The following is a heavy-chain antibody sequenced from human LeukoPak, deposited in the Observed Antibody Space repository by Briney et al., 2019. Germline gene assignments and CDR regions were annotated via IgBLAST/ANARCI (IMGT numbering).Heavy chain of an antibody. V-gene: IGHV4-59*01. D-gene: IGHD5/OR15-5a*01. CDR2: IYYSGTT. Sequence: PSETLSLTCTVSGDSISSYSWSWVRQTPGKGLEWIGYIYYSGTTDYNPSLKSRVTISDTSRNHLSLNLNSVTAADTAVYYCARLSGSPLSKYYYDMDVWGKGTTVTVSS. CDR3: ARLSGSPLSKYYYDMDV. CDR1: GDSISSYS. J-gene: IGHJ6*03.